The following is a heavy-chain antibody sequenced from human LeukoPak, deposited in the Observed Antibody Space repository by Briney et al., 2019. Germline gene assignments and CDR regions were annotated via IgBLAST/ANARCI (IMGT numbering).Heavy chain of an antibody. Sequence: PSETLSLTCAVYGGSFSGYYWSWIRQPPGKGLEWIGEINHSGSTNYNPSLKSRVTISVDTSKNQFSLKLSSVTAADTAVYYCARGITMVRGVIRHFDYWGQGTLVTVSS. CDR1: GGSFSGYY. CDR2: INHSGST. V-gene: IGHV4-34*01. CDR3: ARGITMVRGVIRHFDY. D-gene: IGHD3-10*01. J-gene: IGHJ4*02.